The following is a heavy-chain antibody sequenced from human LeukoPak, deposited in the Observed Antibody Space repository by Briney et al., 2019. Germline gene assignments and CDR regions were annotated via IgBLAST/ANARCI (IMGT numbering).Heavy chain of an antibody. CDR1: GFTFDDYA. Sequence: PGGSLRLSCAASGFTFDDYAMHWVRQAPGKGLEWVSGISWNSGSIGYADSVKGRFTISRDNAKNSLYLQMNSLRAEDTAVYYCAREPPYCSSTSCYSGYYGMDVWGQGTTVTVSS. D-gene: IGHD2-2*01. CDR2: ISWNSGSI. J-gene: IGHJ6*02. V-gene: IGHV3-9*01. CDR3: AREPPYCSSTSCYSGYYGMDV.